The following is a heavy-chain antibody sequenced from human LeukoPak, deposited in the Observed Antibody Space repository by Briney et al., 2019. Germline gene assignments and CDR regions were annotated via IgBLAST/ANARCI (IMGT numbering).Heavy chain of an antibody. V-gene: IGHV3-11*04. Sequence: KPGGSLRLSCAASGFTFSDYYMSWIRQAPGKGLEWVSYISSSGSTIYYADSVKGRFTISRDNAKNSLYLQMNSLRAEETAVYYCARRLFLLSGYMDVWGKGTTVTVSS. D-gene: IGHD2-2*01. CDR2: ISSSGSTI. J-gene: IGHJ6*03. CDR3: ARRLFLLSGYMDV. CDR1: GFTFSDYY.